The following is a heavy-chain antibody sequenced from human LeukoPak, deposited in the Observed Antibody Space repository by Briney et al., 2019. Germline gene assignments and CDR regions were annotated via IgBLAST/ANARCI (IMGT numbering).Heavy chain of an antibody. D-gene: IGHD4-17*01. CDR2: ISSSSSTI. CDR1: GFTFSSYS. Sequence: GGSLRLSCAASGFTFSSYSMNWVRQAPGKGLEWVSYISSSSSTIYYADSVKGRFTISRDNDKNSLYLQMNSLRAEDTAVYYCARDRGDYDAFDIWGQGTMVTVSS. CDR3: ARDRGDYDAFDI. J-gene: IGHJ3*02. V-gene: IGHV3-48*01.